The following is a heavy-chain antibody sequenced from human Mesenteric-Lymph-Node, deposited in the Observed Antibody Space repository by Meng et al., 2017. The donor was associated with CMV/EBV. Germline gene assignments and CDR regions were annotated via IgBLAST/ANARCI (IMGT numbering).Heavy chain of an antibody. D-gene: IGHD1-26*01. CDR1: GGSISSGDYY. CDR3: ARDAFSGSHAFDP. V-gene: IGHV4-30-4*01. Sequence: SGGSISSGDYYWSWIRQPPGKGLEWIGYIFYSGNTYYNPSLRGRATISVDTSKNQFSLRLSSVTAADTAVYYCARDAFSGSHAFDPWGQGALVTVSS. J-gene: IGHJ5*02. CDR2: IFYSGNT.